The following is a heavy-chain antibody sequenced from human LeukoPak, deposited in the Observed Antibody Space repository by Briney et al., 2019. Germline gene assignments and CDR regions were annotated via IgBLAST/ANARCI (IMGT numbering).Heavy chain of an antibody. CDR1: GITFRSNA. J-gene: IGHJ4*02. Sequence: GGSLRLSCAVSGITFRSNAMSWVRQAPGKGLEWVSGISGSGDIIYYADSIKGRFTVSRDNSKNTLHLQMNSLRAEDTALYYCAKDDIAVAGYFDSWGQGTLVTVSS. CDR3: AKDDIAVAGYFDS. CDR2: ISGSGDII. D-gene: IGHD6-19*01. V-gene: IGHV3-23*01.